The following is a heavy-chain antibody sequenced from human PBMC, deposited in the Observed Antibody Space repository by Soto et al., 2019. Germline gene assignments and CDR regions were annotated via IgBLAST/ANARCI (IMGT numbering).Heavy chain of an antibody. D-gene: IGHD5-12*01. CDR3: ARDRDGYNYAFDI. Sequence: SETLSLTCGVSDYSIRSGYYWAWIRQPPGKGLEWLGSIYHSGSTYQNPSLSSRVTISVDTSRNKFSLRLSSVTAADTAVYYCARDRDGYNYAFDIWGQGTVVTVSS. J-gene: IGHJ3*02. CDR1: DYSIRSGYY. CDR2: IYHSGST. V-gene: IGHV4-38-2*02.